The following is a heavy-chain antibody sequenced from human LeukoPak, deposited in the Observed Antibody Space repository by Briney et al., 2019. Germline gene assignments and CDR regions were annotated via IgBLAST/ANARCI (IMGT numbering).Heavy chain of an antibody. Sequence: PSQTLSLTCTVSGGSISSGSYYWSWIRQPPGKGLEWIGEINHSGSTNYNPSLKSRVTISVDTSKNQFSLKLSSVTAADTAVYYCARRCGSSSTSCYGYAFDIWGQGTMVTVSS. J-gene: IGHJ3*02. CDR2: INHSGST. V-gene: IGHV4-39*07. D-gene: IGHD2-2*01. CDR1: GGSISSGSYY. CDR3: ARRCGSSSTSCYGYAFDI.